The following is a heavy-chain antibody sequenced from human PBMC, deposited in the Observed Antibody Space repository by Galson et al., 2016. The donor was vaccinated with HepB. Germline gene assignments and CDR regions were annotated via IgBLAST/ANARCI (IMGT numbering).Heavy chain of an antibody. V-gene: IGHV3-23*01. CDR3: AKGQQLAYFDY. D-gene: IGHD6-13*01. CDR2: IYGSEGSK. Sequence: SLRLSCAASGFTFSSYAMSWVRQAPGKGLEWVSVIYGSEGSKYYADSVKGRFTISRDNSKNTLYLQMNSLRAEDTAVYYCAKGQQLAYFDYWGQGTLVTVPS. J-gene: IGHJ4*02. CDR1: GFTFSSYA.